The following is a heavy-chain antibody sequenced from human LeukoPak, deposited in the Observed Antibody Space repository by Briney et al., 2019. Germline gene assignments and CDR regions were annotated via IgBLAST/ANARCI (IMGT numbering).Heavy chain of an antibody. J-gene: IGHJ4*02. V-gene: IGHV3-21*01. Sequence: GGSLGLSCAASGFTFISYSMNWVRQAPGKGLEWVSSISSSSSYIYYADSVKGRFTISRDNAKNSLYLQMNSLRAEDTAVYYCARDKGRDGYNLHFDYWGQGTLVTASS. CDR2: ISSSSSYI. D-gene: IGHD5-24*01. CDR3: ARDKGRDGYNLHFDY. CDR1: GFTFISYS.